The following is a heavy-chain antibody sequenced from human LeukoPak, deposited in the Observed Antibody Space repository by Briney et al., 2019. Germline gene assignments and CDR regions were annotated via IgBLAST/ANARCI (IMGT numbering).Heavy chain of an antibody. Sequence: SETLSLTCTVSGGSTSSYYSSWIRHPPGKGLEWIGYIYYSGSTNYNPSLKSRVTISVDTSKNQFSLKLSSVTAADTAVYYCARDPYDSSGYYGGDAFDIWGQRTMVTVSS. CDR1: GGSTSSYY. CDR2: IYYSGST. J-gene: IGHJ3*02. D-gene: IGHD3-22*01. V-gene: IGHV4-59*01. CDR3: ARDPYDSSGYYGGDAFDI.